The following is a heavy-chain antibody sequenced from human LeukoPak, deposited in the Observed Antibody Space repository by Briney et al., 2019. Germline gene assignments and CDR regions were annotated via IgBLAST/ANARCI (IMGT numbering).Heavy chain of an antibody. D-gene: IGHD1-14*01. J-gene: IGHJ3*02. V-gene: IGHV4-61*02. Sequence: PSETLSLTCTVSGGSSSSGSHFWRWIRQPAGKGLEWIGRIYFSGSTSYNPSLKSRVTISVDTSRNQFSLELSSVTAADTAIYYCAKRDRRPGAFDIWGQGTMVTVSS. CDR3: AKRDRRPGAFDI. CDR2: IYFSGST. CDR1: GGSSSSGSHF.